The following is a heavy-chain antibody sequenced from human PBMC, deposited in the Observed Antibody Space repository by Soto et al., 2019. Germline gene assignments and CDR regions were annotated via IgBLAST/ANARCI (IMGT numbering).Heavy chain of an antibody. CDR1: GFTFSSYA. Sequence: GGSLRLSCAASGFTFSSYAMHWVRQAPGKGLDWVAVISYDGSNKYYADSVKGRFTISRDNSKNTLYLQMNSLRAEDTAVYYCARDRIYYGSGSYSPYALDYWGQGTLVTVSS. D-gene: IGHD3-10*01. CDR2: ISYDGSNK. J-gene: IGHJ4*02. V-gene: IGHV3-30-3*01. CDR3: ARDRIYYGSGSYSPYALDY.